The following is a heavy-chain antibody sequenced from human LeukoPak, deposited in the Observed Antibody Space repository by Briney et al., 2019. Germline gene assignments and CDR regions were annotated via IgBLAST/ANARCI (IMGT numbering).Heavy chain of an antibody. CDR3: AKEDIAGNGFPFDS. CDR1: GFTFNIYE. Sequence: QPGGSLILSCAASGFTFNIYEMNWVRQAPGKGPEWISYISSSGRSIYYADSVKGRFTISRDNAKNSVYLQMNSLRVEDTAIYYCAKEDIAGNGFPFDSWGQGTMVTVPS. D-gene: IGHD5-12*01. J-gene: IGHJ4*02. V-gene: IGHV3-48*03. CDR2: ISSSGRSI.